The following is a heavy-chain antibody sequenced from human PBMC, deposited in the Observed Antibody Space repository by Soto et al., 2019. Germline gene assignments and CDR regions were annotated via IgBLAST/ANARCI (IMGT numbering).Heavy chain of an antibody. D-gene: IGHD3-3*01. CDR1: GGSISSYY. V-gene: IGHV4-59*01. Sequence: PSETLSLTCTVSGGSISSYYWSWIRQPPGKGLEWIGYIYYSGSTNYNPSLKSRVTIAVDTSKNQFSLKLSSVTAADTAVYYCARYPVARIPISGVAYYGMDVWGQGTTVTVSS. J-gene: IGHJ6*02. CDR2: IYYSGST. CDR3: ARYPVARIPISGVAYYGMDV.